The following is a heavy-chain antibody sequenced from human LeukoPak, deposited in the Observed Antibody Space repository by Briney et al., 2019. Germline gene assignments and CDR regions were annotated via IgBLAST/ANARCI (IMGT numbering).Heavy chain of an antibody. Sequence: PSQTLSLTCTVSGGSISSGSYYWSWIRQPAGKGLEWIGRIYTSGSTNYNPSLKSRVTISVDTSKNQFSLKLSSVTAADTAVYYCARHLTISGSYPFDSWGQGTLVTVSS. D-gene: IGHD3-10*01. CDR2: IYTSGST. CDR1: GGSISSGSYY. CDR3: ARHLTISGSYPFDS. J-gene: IGHJ4*02. V-gene: IGHV4-61*02.